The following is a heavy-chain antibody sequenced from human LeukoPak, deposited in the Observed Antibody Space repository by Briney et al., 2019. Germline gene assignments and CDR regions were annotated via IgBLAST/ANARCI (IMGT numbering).Heavy chain of an antibody. CDR2: INHSGST. J-gene: IGHJ4*02. D-gene: IGHD3-16*02. CDR1: GGSFSGYY. CDR3: ARYGRFMITFGGVIVMPAYFDY. Sequence: SETLSLTCAVYGGSFSGYYWSWIRQPPGKGLEWIGEINHSGSTNYNPSLKSRVTISVDTSKNQFSLKLSSVTAADTAVYYCARYGRFMITFGGVIVMPAYFDYWGQGTLVTVSS. V-gene: IGHV4-34*01.